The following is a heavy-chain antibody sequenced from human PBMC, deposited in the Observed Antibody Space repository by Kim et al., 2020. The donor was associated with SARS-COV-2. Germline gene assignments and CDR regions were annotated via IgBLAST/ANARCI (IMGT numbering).Heavy chain of an antibody. D-gene: IGHD1-26*01. CDR2: IYTSGST. CDR3: ASIRYSGSYSDAFDI. Sequence: SETLSLTCTVSGGSISSYYWSWIRQPAGKGLEWIGRIYTSGSTNYNPSLKSRVTMSVDTSKYQFSLKLSSVTAADTAVYYCASIRYSGSYSDAFDIWGQGTMVTVSS. V-gene: IGHV4-4*07. J-gene: IGHJ3*02. CDR1: GGSISSYY.